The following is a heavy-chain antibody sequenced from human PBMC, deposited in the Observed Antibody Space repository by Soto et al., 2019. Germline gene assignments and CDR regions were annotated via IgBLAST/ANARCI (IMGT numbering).Heavy chain of an antibody. CDR1: GFTFSSYS. Sequence: GGSLRLSCAASGFTFSSYSMNWVRQAPGKGLEWVSSISSSSSYIYYADSVKGRFTISRDNAKNSLYLQMNSLRAEDTAVYYCAIWYSSSWAGFDYWGQGTLVTVSS. V-gene: IGHV3-21*01. J-gene: IGHJ4*02. CDR2: ISSSSSYI. CDR3: AIWYSSSWAGFDY. D-gene: IGHD6-13*01.